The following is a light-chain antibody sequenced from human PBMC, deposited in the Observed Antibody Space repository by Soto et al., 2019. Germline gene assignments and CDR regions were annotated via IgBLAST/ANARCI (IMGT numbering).Light chain of an antibody. CDR3: QQYGYFSLT. J-gene: IGKJ4*01. Sequence: DVRMTQSPSSLSASVGDRVTITCQASQDINNYLSWYQQRPGKAPKLLIYGASNLETGVPSRFAGSGSGTHFTFTISSLQPDDNETYYCQQYGYFSLTFGGGTRVEIK. CDR1: QDINNY. V-gene: IGKV1-33*01. CDR2: GAS.